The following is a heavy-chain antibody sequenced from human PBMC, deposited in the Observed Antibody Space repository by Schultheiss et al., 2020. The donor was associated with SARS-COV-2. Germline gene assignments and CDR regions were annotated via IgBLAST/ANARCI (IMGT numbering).Heavy chain of an antibody. CDR3: ARPASGSPSYAFDI. V-gene: IGHV1-69*01. Sequence: KISCKASGYTFSGYYLHWVRQAPGQGLEWMGGIIPIFGTANYAQKFQGRVTITADESTSTAYMELSSLRSEDTAVYYCARPASGSPSYAFDIWGQGTMVTVSS. CDR1: GYTFSGYY. CDR2: IIPIFGTA. J-gene: IGHJ3*02. D-gene: IGHD1-26*01.